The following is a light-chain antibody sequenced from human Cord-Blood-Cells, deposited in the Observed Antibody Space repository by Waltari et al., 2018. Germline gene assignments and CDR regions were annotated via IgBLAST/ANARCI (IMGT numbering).Light chain of an antibody. CDR1: SPRSYY. CDR3: NSRDSSGNHHWV. CDR2: GKN. J-gene: IGLJ3*02. V-gene: IGLV3-19*01. Sequence: SSELTQDPAVSVALGQTVRITCQGDSPRSYYASWYQQKPGQAPVLVIYGKNNRPSGIPDRFSGSSSGNTASWTITGAQAEDEADYYCNSRDSSGNHHWVFGGGTKLTVL.